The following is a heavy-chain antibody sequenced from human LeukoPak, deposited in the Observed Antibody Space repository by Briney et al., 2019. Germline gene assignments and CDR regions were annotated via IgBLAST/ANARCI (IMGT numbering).Heavy chain of an antibody. D-gene: IGHD1-14*01. V-gene: IGHV4-59*01. Sequence: SETLSLTCTVSRGSISGYSWSWIRQSPGGGLEWIGYIYYSGDTAYNPSLRSRVTMSVDTSKNQFSLQLRSMTTADTAVYYCVRTNPWDLTYYFDYWGQGTLVTVPS. J-gene: IGHJ4*02. CDR1: RGSISGYS. CDR2: IYYSGDT. CDR3: VRTNPWDLTYYFDY.